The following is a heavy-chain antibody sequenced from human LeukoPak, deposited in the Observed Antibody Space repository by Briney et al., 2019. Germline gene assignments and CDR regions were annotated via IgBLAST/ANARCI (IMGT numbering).Heavy chain of an antibody. D-gene: IGHD1-26*01. J-gene: IGHJ4*02. CDR3: ARVKGRYYGGYYFDY. V-gene: IGHV3-53*01. CDR1: GFTVSSNY. CDR2: IYSGGST. Sequence: GGSLRLSCAASGFTVSSNYMSWVRQAPGKGLEWVSVIYSGGSTYYADSVKGRFTISRDNSKNTLYLQMNSLRAEDTAVYYCARVKGRYYGGYYFDYWGQGTLVTVSS.